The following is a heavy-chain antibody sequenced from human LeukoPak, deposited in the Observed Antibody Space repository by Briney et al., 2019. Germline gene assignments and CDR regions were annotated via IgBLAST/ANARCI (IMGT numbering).Heavy chain of an antibody. D-gene: IGHD6-25*01. CDR2: ISSDGNNK. J-gene: IGHJ4*02. CDR3: ARDVVAAAATFYFDS. Sequence: PGRSLRLSCAASGFTFSSFAMHWVRQAPGKGLEWVAVISSDGNNKFYADSVEGRFTISRDNSKNTLYLQMYSLRTEDTAVYYCARDVVAAAATFYFDSWGQGTLVTVSS. V-gene: IGHV3-30*04. CDR1: GFTFSSFA.